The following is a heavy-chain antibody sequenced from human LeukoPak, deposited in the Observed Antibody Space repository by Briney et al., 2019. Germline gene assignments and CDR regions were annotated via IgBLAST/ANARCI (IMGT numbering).Heavy chain of an antibody. CDR2: INHSGST. D-gene: IGHD2-21*01. Sequence: SETLSLTCAVYGGSFSGYYWSWIRQPPGKGLEWIGEINHSGSTNYNPSLKSRVTISVDTSKNQFSLKLSSVTAADTAVYYCASYFGAYWGQGTLVTVSS. CDR3: ASYFGAY. CDR1: GGSFSGYY. J-gene: IGHJ4*02. V-gene: IGHV4-34*01.